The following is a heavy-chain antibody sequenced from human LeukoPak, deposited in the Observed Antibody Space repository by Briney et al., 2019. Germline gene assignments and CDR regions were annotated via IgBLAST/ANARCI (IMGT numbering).Heavy chain of an antibody. D-gene: IGHD3-10*01. CDR2: ISAGGGST. CDR1: GFPFSSYA. V-gene: IGHV3-23*01. CDR3: AKAYGSGNYHHYFGY. Sequence: SGGSPRLSCAASGFPFSSYAMSWVRQTPGKGLEWVSGISAGGGSTYYADSVKGRLTISRDNSKNTLYLQMDSLRAEDTAIYYCAKAYGSGNYHHYFGYWGQGTLVTVSS. J-gene: IGHJ4*02.